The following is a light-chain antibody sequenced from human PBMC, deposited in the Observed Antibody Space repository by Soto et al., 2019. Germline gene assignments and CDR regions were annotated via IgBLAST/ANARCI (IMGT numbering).Light chain of an antibody. V-gene: IGKV3-11*01. CDR1: QSVSSY. J-gene: IGKJ4*01. CDR3: QQRSDWGLT. CDR2: DAS. Sequence: EIVLTQSPATLSLSPGERATLSCRASQSVSSYLAWYQQKPGQAPRLLIFDASNRATGIPARFGGSGSGTDFTLTISSLDPEDFAVYYCQQRSDWGLTFGGGTKVEIK.